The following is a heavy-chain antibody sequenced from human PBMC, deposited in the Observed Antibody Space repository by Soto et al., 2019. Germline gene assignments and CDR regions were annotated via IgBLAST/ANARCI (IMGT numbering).Heavy chain of an antibody. CDR2: IYYSGST. CDR1: GGSISSYY. Sequence: PSETLSLTCTVSGGSISSYYWSWIRQPPGKGLEWIGYIYYSGSTNYNPSLKSRVTISVDTSKNQFSLKLSSVTAADTAVYYCARHLRARGVIKDYYYYYMDVWGKGTTVTVSS. J-gene: IGHJ6*03. D-gene: IGHD3-10*01. CDR3: ARHLRARGVIKDYYYYYMDV. V-gene: IGHV4-59*08.